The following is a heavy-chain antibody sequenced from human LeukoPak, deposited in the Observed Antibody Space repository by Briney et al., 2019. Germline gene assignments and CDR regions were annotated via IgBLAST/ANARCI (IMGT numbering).Heavy chain of an antibody. J-gene: IGHJ5*02. CDR1: GFTFTTYW. V-gene: IGHV3-7*01. D-gene: IGHD6-13*01. Sequence: GESLKISCAASGFTFTTYWMSWVRQAPGKGLEWVANIKQDGNEKYYVDSVKGRFTISRDNAKNSLYLQMNSLRAEDTAVYYCAKTSSSWSLISANWFDPWGQGTLVTVSS. CDR3: AKTSSSWSLISANWFDP. CDR2: IKQDGNEK.